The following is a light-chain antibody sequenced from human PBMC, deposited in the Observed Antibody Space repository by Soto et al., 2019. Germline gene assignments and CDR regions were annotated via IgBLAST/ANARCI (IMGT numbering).Light chain of an antibody. V-gene: IGKV3-11*01. CDR1: QSVSIN. Sequence: ERVVRHSPATLSLSPRDRAPLSCRASQSVSINLAWYQQKPGQAPRLLIYGASTRATGIPARFSGSGSGTDFTLTISSLEPEDFAVYYCQQRSNWPTFGQGTKVAIK. CDR2: GAS. J-gene: IGKJ1*01. CDR3: QQRSNWPT.